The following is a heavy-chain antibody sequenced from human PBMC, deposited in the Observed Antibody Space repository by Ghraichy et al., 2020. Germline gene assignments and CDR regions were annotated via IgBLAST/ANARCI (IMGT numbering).Heavy chain of an antibody. CDR3: AKDPYYDFWSGWYFDY. D-gene: IGHD3-3*01. V-gene: IGHV3-23*01. J-gene: IGHJ4*02. CDR2: ISGGDDST. Sequence: ETLSLTCAASGFTFSSYAMNWVRQAPGKGLEWVSTISGGDDSTYYADSVKGRFTISRDNSKNTLYLQMNSLRAEDTAVYYCAKDPYYDFWSGWYFDYWGQGTLVTVSS. CDR1: GFTFSSYA.